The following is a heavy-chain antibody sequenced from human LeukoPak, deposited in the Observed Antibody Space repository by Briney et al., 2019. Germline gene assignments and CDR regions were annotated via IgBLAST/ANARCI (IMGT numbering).Heavy chain of an antibody. J-gene: IGHJ6*02. D-gene: IGHD4-23*01. Sequence: PGGSLRLSCAASGLTFSSYWMSWVRQAPGKGLEWVANIKQDESEKFYVDSVKGRFTISRDYAKNSLYLQMNSLRAEDTAVYYCARDSGYGGNSYDYYGMDVWGQGTTVTVSS. V-gene: IGHV3-7*04. CDR1: GLTFSSYW. CDR3: ARDSGYGGNSYDYYGMDV. CDR2: IKQDESEK.